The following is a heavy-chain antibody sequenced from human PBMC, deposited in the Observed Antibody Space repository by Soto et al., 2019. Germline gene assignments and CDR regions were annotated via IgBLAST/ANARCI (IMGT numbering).Heavy chain of an antibody. Sequence: ASVKVSCKASGYTFTGYYMHWVRQAPGQGLEWMGWINPNSGGTNYAQKFQGRVTTTRDTSISTAYMELSRLRSDDTAVYYCARDPLDTPYYYYYGMDVWGQGTTVTVSS. CDR2: INPNSGGT. CDR3: ARDPLDTPYYYYYGMDV. CDR1: GYTFTGYY. V-gene: IGHV1-2*02. J-gene: IGHJ6*02.